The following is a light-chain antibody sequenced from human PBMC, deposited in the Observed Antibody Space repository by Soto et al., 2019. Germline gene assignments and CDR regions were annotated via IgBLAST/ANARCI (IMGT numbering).Light chain of an antibody. CDR3: KSYAGSNTYV. J-gene: IGLJ1*01. V-gene: IGLV2-8*01. CDR1: KSDMGVYDF. Sequence: QSVLTEPPSASGSPGQSVTISCTGTKSDMGVYDFVSWYQHHPGKAPRLIIYEVVQLPSGVPDRFSGSKSGKTASLTVSGLQAADEADYFCKSYAGSNTYVFGSGTKVTVL. CDR2: EVV.